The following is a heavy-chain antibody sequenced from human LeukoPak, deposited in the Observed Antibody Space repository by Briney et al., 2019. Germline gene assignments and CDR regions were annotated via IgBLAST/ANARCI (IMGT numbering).Heavy chain of an antibody. D-gene: IGHD3-10*01. CDR3: ARRMNLGSYYPSYYFDS. CDR2: ITTYNEDT. V-gene: IGHV1-18*01. J-gene: IGHJ4*02. Sequence: ASVKVSCKASVYTFTNHGFSWVRHAPGQRLERMGWITTYNEDTNYAQKLQGRLTMTTDTSTSTAYIELRSLRSDDTDVYYCARRMNLGSYYPSYYFDSWGQGTLVTVSS. CDR1: VYTFTNHG.